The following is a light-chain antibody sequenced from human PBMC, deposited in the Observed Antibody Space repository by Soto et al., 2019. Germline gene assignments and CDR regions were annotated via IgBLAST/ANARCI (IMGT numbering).Light chain of an antibody. CDR1: QSISSW. CDR3: HQYTDYWT. Sequence: DIQMTQSPSTLSATVGDRVTITCRASQSISSWLAWYQQNPGKAPKLLIYDASSLERGVPSRFSGSGSGTEFTLTISRLQPDDFATYYSHQYTDYWTFGQGSMVDVK. V-gene: IGKV1-5*01. CDR2: DAS. J-gene: IGKJ1*01.